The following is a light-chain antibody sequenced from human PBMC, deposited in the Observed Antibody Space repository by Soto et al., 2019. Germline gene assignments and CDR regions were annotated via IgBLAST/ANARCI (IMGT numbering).Light chain of an antibody. CDR1: SSDVGAYNS. V-gene: IGLV2-14*03. CDR2: DVS. J-gene: IGLJ3*02. CDR3: SSYTSDSAWV. Sequence: QSALTQPASVSGSPGQSISISCTGTSSDVGAYNSVSWYQQQPGKAPKLMIYDVSDRPSGGSNRFSGSKSGSRASLTISGLEAEDEADYYCSSYTSDSAWVFGGGTQLTVL.